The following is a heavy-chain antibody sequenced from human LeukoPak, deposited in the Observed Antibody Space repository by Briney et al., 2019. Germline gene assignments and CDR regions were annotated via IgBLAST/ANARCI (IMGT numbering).Heavy chain of an antibody. V-gene: IGHV3-21*01. CDR1: GFTFSSYS. Sequence: GGSLRLSCAASGFTFSSYSMNWVRQAPGKGLEWVSSISSSSSYIYYADSVKGRFTISRDNTKNSLYLQMNSLRAEDTAVYYCARDPMEWEFGYWGQGTLVTVSS. D-gene: IGHD1-26*01. CDR3: ARDPMEWEFGY. J-gene: IGHJ4*02. CDR2: ISSSSSYI.